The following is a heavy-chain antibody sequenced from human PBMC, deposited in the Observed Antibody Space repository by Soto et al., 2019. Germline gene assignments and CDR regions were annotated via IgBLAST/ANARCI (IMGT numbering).Heavy chain of an antibody. D-gene: IGHD3-9*01. CDR2: IIPIFGTA. Sequence: SVKVSCKASGGTFSSYAISWVRQAPGQGLEWMGGIIPIFGTANYAQKFQGRVTITADKSTSTAYMELSSLRSEDTAVYYCAIDILTGYYKRPHAFDIWGQGTMVTVSS. V-gene: IGHV1-69*06. CDR1: GGTFSSYA. CDR3: AIDILTGYYKRPHAFDI. J-gene: IGHJ3*02.